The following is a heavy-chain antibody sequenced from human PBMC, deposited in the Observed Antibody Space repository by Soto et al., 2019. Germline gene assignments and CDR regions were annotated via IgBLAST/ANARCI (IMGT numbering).Heavy chain of an antibody. CDR1: GGSISSSSYS. D-gene: IGHD6-6*01. CDR2: IYYSGST. V-gene: IGHV4-39*01. J-gene: IGHJ5*02. Sequence: PSGTLSLTCIFSGGSISSSSYSWGWIRQPPGKGLEWIGSIYYSGSTYYNPSLKSRVTISVDTSKNQFSLKLSSVTAADTAVFYCARHRARNWFDPWGQGTLVTVSS. CDR3: ARHRARNWFDP.